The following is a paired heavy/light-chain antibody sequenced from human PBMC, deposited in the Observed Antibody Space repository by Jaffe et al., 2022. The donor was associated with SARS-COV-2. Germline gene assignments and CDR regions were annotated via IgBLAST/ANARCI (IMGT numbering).Heavy chain of an antibody. V-gene: IGHV4-59*01. D-gene: IGHD2-15*01. J-gene: IGHJ5*02. CDR1: GGSISNYY. CDR2: IFYSGST. Sequence: QVQLQESGPGLVKPSETLSLTCTVSGGSISNYYWSWIRQPPGKGLEWIGYIFYSGSTNYNPSLKSRVTISVDTSNNQFSLKLNSVTAADTAVYYCARKGACSGGGCYLSWFDPWGQGTLVTVSS. CDR3: ARKGACSGGGCYLSWFDP.
Light chain of an antibody. Sequence: DIVMTQSPDSLAVSLGERATINCKSSQNVFYSSNNKNYLAWYQQKPGQPPKLLIYWASTRESGVPDRFSGSGSGTDFTLTISSLQAEDVAVYYCQQYYSTPLTFGGGTKVEIK. CDR2: WAS. V-gene: IGKV4-1*01. CDR3: QQYYSTPLT. CDR1: QNVFYSSNNKNY. J-gene: IGKJ4*01.